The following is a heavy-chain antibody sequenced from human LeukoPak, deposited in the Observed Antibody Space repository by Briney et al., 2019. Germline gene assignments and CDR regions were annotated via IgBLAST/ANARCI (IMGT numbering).Heavy chain of an antibody. CDR3: ARRDSYGYDNWFDP. D-gene: IGHD5-18*01. J-gene: IGHJ5*02. V-gene: IGHV4-39*07. Sequence: SETLSLTCTVSGGSISSSSSYWGWIRQPPGKGLEWIGSIYYSGSTYYNPSLKSRVTISVDTSKNQFSLKLSSVTAADTAVYYCARRDSYGYDNWFDPWGQGTLVTVSS. CDR2: IYYSGST. CDR1: GGSISSSSSY.